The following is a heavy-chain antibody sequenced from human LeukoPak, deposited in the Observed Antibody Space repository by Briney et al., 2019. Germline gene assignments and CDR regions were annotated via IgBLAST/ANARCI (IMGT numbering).Heavy chain of an antibody. CDR2: IKEDGGEK. CDR3: ARARVYDAFDI. J-gene: IGHJ3*02. D-gene: IGHD1-14*01. CDR1: GFTFNTFW. Sequence: GGSLRLSCAASGFTFNTFWMNWDRQAPGKGPEWVANIKEDGGEKFYADAVKGRFTISRDNAKNSLYLQMNSLRAEDTAVYYCARARVYDAFDIWGQGTLVTVSS. V-gene: IGHV3-7*03.